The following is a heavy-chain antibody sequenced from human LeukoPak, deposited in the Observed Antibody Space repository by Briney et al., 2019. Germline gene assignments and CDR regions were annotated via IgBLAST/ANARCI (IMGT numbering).Heavy chain of an antibody. V-gene: IGHV3-21*01. D-gene: IGHD2-2*01. CDR2: ISSSSSYI. Sequence: GGSLRLSCAASGFTFSPYSMNWVRQAPGKGLEWVAYISSSSSYIYYADSVKGRFIISRDNAKNSLPLQMNSLRAEDTAIYYCARDPGVPAAPLDYWGQGTLVAVSS. CDR3: ARDPGVPAAPLDY. J-gene: IGHJ4*02. CDR1: GFTFSPYS.